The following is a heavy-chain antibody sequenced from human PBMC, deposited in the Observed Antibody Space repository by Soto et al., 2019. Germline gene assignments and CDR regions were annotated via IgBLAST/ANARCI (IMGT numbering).Heavy chain of an antibody. Sequence: LSLTCAVSGYSISSGYYWGWIRQPPGKGLEWLGTTYYGASSYYNPSLRSRITILLDASTNQLSLKLSSVTAADTAVYFCARSAFYADSTGSYHVFDPWGQGTLVTVSS. D-gene: IGHD6-19*01. CDR3: ARSAFYADSTGSYHVFDP. V-gene: IGHV4-38-2*01. J-gene: IGHJ5*02. CDR2: TYYGASS. CDR1: GYSISSGYY.